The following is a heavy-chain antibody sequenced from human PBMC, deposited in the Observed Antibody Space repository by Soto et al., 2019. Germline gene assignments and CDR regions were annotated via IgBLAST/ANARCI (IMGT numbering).Heavy chain of an antibody. V-gene: IGHV3-15*01. CDR1: GLIFSDVW. CDR3: TTSNLGVDF. D-gene: IGHD1-1*01. CDR2: IKTKPDDGTI. Sequence: LRLSCAASGLIFSDVWMTWVRQAPGKGLEWVGRIKTKPDDGTIDYAAPVRGRFTISRDDSKNTLYLQMTSLTPDDTGVYYCTTSNLGVDFWGPGTLVPVSS. J-gene: IGHJ4*02.